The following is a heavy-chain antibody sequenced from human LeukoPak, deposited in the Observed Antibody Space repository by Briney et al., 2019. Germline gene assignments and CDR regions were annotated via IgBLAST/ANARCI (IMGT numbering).Heavy chain of an antibody. J-gene: IGHJ4*02. CDR2: ISSSGSTI. D-gene: IGHD6-19*01. CDR3: AKDSRIAVAGTLEG. Sequence: GGSLRLSCAASGFTFSSYEMNWVRQAPGKGLEWVSYISSSGSTIYYADSVKGRFTISRDNSKNTLYLQMNSLRAEDTAVYYCAKDSRIAVAGTLEGWGQGTLVTVSS. CDR1: GFTFSSYE. V-gene: IGHV3-48*03.